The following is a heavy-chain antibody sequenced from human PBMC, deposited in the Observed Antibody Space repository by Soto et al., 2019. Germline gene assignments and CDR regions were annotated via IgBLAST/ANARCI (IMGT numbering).Heavy chain of an antibody. CDR3: AADSGYYCSGGSCYPYYFDY. V-gene: IGHV1-58*02. Sequence: SVKVSCKASGFTFTSSAMQWVRQARGQRLEWIGWIVVGSGNTNYAQKFQERVTITRDMSTSTAYMELSSLRSEDTAVYYCAADSGYYCSGGSCYPYYFDYWGQGTLVHRLL. D-gene: IGHD2-15*01. CDR2: IVVGSGNT. CDR1: GFTFTSSA. J-gene: IGHJ4*02.